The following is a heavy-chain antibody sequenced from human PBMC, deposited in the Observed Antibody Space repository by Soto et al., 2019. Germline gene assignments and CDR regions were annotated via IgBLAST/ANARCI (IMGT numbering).Heavy chain of an antibody. CDR2: ISASGGST. CDR1: GFTFSSYT. V-gene: IGHV3-23*01. CDR3: AKDGRGYSYGFE. D-gene: IGHD5-18*01. J-gene: IGHJ4*02. Sequence: EVQLLESGGGLVQPGGSLRLSCAASGFTFSSYTIHWVRQAPGKGLEWVSAISASGGSTYYADSVKGRFTISRDNAKTTLYLQMNSRRAEDTAVYYCAKDGRGYSYGFEWGQGTLVSVSS.